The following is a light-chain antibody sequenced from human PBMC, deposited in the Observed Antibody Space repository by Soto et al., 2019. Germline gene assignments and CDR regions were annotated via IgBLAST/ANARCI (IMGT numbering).Light chain of an antibody. CDR2: KAS. CDR1: QSISTW. J-gene: IGKJ1*01. V-gene: IGKV1-5*03. Sequence: DIQMTQSPSTLSASVGDIVTITCRASQSISTWLAWYQQKPGRAPRLLIYKASTLQSGVPSRFSGSGSGTEFTLTISSLQPDDFATYYCQQYNSYSRTFGQGTTVDIK. CDR3: QQYNSYSRT.